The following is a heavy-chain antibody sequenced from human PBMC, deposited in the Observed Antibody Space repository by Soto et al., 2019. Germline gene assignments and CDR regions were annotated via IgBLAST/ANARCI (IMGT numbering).Heavy chain of an antibody. CDR1: GDSVSSNSAA. J-gene: IGHJ4*02. CDR2: TYYRSKWYN. Sequence: SQTLSLSCAVSGDSVSSNSAAWNWIRQSSSRGLEWLGRTYYRSKWYNDYAVSVKSRITINPDTSKNQFSLQLNSVTPEDTAVYYCAREVAGGSYSNYPGGPFDYWGQGTLVTVSS. D-gene: IGHD4-4*01. CDR3: AREVAGGSYSNYPGGPFDY. V-gene: IGHV6-1*01.